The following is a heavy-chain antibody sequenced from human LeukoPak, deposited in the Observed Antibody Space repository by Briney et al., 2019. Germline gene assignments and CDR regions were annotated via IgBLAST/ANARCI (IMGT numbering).Heavy chain of an antibody. CDR1: GGSVSSKNYY. J-gene: IGHJ5*02. D-gene: IGHD6-19*01. CDR2: IYFTGST. V-gene: IGHV4-39*07. Sequence: PSETLSLTCTVSGGSVSSKNYYWGWIRQPPEKGLEWIGSIYFTGSTYYNPSLKSRVTISVDTSKNQFSLKLSSVTAADTAVYYCATGYSSGWYSGNWFDPWGQGTLVTVSS. CDR3: ATGYSSGWYSGNWFDP.